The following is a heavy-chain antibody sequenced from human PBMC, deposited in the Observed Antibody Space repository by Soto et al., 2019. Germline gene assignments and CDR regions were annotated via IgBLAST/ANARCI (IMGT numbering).Heavy chain of an antibody. CDR1: GYSFTSYD. Sequence: QVQLVQSGAEVKKPGASVKVSCKASGYSFTSYDINWVRQAPGQGLEWMGWMNPNSGNTGNAQKFQGRVTMTRNTSISTAYMELRSLSSEDTAGYYCAGERYGLFDYWGQGTLVTVSS. D-gene: IGHD1-1*01. CDR3: AGERYGLFDY. CDR2: MNPNSGNT. V-gene: IGHV1-8*01. J-gene: IGHJ4*02.